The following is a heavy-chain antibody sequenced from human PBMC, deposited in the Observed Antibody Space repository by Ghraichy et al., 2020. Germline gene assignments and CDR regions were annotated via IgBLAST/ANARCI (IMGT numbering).Heavy chain of an antibody. D-gene: IGHD6-6*01. CDR2: ISGSGST. Sequence: LRLSCTVSGDSISNYYWSWIRQPAGKGLEWIGRISGSGSTNYNPSLKSRVTMSVDTSNNQFSLRLTSMTAADTAVYYCARGPSHTSSYYFDYWGQGILVTVSS. CDR1: GDSISNYY. J-gene: IGHJ4*02. CDR3: ARGPSHTSSYYFDY. V-gene: IGHV4-4*07.